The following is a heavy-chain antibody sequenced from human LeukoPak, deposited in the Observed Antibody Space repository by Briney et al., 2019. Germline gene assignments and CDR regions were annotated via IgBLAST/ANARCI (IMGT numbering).Heavy chain of an antibody. J-gene: IGHJ4*02. V-gene: IGHV1-2*02. CDR1: GYTFTGYY. CDR3: ALFYDSRVWSSLDY. CDR2: INPNSGGT. Sequence: ASVKVSCKASGYTFTGYYMHWVRQAPGQGLEWMGWINPNSGGTNYAQKFQGRVTMTRDTSISTAYMELSRLRSDDTAVYYCALFYDSRVWSSLDYWGQGTLVTVSS. D-gene: IGHD3-22*01.